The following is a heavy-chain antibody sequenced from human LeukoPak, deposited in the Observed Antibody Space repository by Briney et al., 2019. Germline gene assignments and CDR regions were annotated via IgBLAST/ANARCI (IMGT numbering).Heavy chain of an antibody. V-gene: IGHV1-46*01. CDR3: ARDRTVIPAAMSGISY. CDR2: INPSGGST. Sequence: GASVKVSCKASRYTFTSYYMHWVRQAPGQGLEWMGIINPSGGSTSYAQKFQGRVTMTRDTSTSTVYMELSSLRSEDTAVYYCARDRTVIPAAMSGISYWGQGTLVTVSS. J-gene: IGHJ4*02. D-gene: IGHD2-2*01. CDR1: RYTFTSYY.